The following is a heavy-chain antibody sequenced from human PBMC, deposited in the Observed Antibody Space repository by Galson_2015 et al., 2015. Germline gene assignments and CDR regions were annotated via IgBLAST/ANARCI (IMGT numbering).Heavy chain of an antibody. CDR1: GFTFSTYE. CDR2: ISSSGSTK. CDR3: AGSNRYAFDI. Sequence: SLRLSCAASGFTFSTYEMNWVRQAPGKGLEWVSYISSSGSTKYYADSVKGRFTISRDNAKNSLYLQMNSLRAEDTAVYYCAGSNRYAFDIWGQGTMVIVSS. D-gene: IGHD2/OR15-2a*01. V-gene: IGHV3-48*03. J-gene: IGHJ3*02.